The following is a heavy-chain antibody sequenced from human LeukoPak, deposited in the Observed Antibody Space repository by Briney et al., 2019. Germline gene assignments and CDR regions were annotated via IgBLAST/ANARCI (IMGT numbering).Heavy chain of an antibody. CDR3: ARNPPEGRIQLWLPGTNAFDI. J-gene: IGHJ3*02. CDR2: IYYSGST. Sequence: SETLSLTCTVSGGSISSSSYYWGWIRQPPGKGLEWIGSIYYSGSTYYNPSLKSRVTISVDTSKNQFSLRLSSVTAADTAVYYCARNPPEGRIQLWLPGTNAFDIWGQGTMVTVSS. CDR1: GGSISSSSYY. D-gene: IGHD5-18*01. V-gene: IGHV4-39*01.